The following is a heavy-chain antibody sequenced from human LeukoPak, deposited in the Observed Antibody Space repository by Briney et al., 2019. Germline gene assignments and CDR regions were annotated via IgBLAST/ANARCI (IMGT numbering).Heavy chain of an antibody. V-gene: IGHV3-66*02. D-gene: IGHD5-18*01. CDR3: ARVTAMVLKYYYYMDV. CDR1: GFTVSSNY. Sequence: GGSLRLSCAASGFTVSSNYMGWVRQAPGKGLEWVSVIYSGGSTYYADSVKGRFTISRDNSKNTLYLQVNSLRAEDTAVYYCARVTAMVLKYYYYMDVWGKGTTVTVSS. CDR2: IYSGGST. J-gene: IGHJ6*03.